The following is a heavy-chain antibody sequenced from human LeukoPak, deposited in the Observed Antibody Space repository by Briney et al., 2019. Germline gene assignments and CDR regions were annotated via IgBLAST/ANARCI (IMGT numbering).Heavy chain of an antibody. V-gene: IGHV3-23*01. CDR1: GFIFSSYA. Sequence: GGSLRLSCAASGFIFSSYAMSWVRQAPGKGLEWVSAISGSGGSTYYADSVKGRFSISRDNSKNTLSLQMNSLRAEDTAVYYCAKAGHYYASGVYFFDYWGQGSLVTVSS. D-gene: IGHD3-10*01. CDR2: ISGSGGST. J-gene: IGHJ4*02. CDR3: AKAGHYYASGVYFFDY.